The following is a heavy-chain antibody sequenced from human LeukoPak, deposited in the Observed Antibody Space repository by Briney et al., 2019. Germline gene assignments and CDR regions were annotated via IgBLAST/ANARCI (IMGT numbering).Heavy chain of an antibody. Sequence: GGSLRLSCAASGFTFSSYWMSWVRQAPGKGLEWVANIKQDGSGKYYVDSVKGRFTISRDNAKNSLYLQMNSLRAEDTAVYYCARSPLQLPSYYYYYYGMDVWGQGTTVTVSS. V-gene: IGHV3-7*01. CDR1: GFTFSSYW. D-gene: IGHD5-18*01. CDR2: IKQDGSGK. J-gene: IGHJ6*02. CDR3: ARSPLQLPSYYYYYYGMDV.